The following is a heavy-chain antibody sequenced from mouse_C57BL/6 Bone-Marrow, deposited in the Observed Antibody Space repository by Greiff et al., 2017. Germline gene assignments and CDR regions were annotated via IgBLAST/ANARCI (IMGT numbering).Heavy chain of an antibody. V-gene: IGHV1-64*01. Sequence: VQLQQPGAELVKPGASVKLSCKASGYTFTSYWMHWVKQRPGQGLEWIGMIHPNSGSTNYNEKFKSKATLTVDKSSSTAYMQLSSLTSEDSAVYDCARRLYDPVAYWGQGTLVTVSA. CDR1: GYTFTSYW. D-gene: IGHD2-3*01. J-gene: IGHJ3*01. CDR2: IHPNSGST. CDR3: ARRLYDPVAY.